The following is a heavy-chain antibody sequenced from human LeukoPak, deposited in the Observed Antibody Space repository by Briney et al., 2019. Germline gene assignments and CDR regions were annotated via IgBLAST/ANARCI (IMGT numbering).Heavy chain of an antibody. D-gene: IGHD6-19*01. CDR2: ISAYNGNT. CDR3: ARVIAVAGNDY. CDR1: GYTLTSYG. V-gene: IGHV1-18*01. J-gene: IGHJ4*02. Sequence: GASVKVSCKASGYTLTSYGISWVRQAPGQGLEWMGWISAYNGNTNYAQKLQGRVTMTTDTSTSKAYMELRSLGSDDTAVYYCARVIAVAGNDYWGQGTLVTISS.